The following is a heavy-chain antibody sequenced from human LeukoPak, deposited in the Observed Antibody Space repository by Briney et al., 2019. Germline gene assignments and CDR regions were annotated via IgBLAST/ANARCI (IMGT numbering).Heavy chain of an antibody. CDR3: ARDDPLEMATMGGAFDI. CDR2: ISYDGSNK. D-gene: IGHD5-24*01. V-gene: IGHV3-30*04. CDR1: GFTFSSYA. Sequence: GGSLRLYCAASGFTFSSYAMHWVRQAPGKGLEWVAVISYDGSNKYYADSVKGRFTISRDNSKNTPYLQMNSLRAEDTAVYYCARDDPLEMATMGGAFDIWGQGTMVTVSS. J-gene: IGHJ3*02.